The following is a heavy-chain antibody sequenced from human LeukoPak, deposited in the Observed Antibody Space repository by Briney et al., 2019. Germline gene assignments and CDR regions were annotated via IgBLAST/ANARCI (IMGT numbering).Heavy chain of an antibody. CDR1: GFNVRSNY. CDR3: ARNLLSPAAPFDY. V-gene: IGHV3-53*01. CDR2: IYSGGST. D-gene: IGHD6-25*01. J-gene: IGHJ4*02. Sequence: PGGSLRLSCVASGFNVRSNYMSWVRQAPGKGLEWGSVIYSGGSTYYAKSVEGRFTISRDNSKNTLYLQMNSLRVEDTAVYYCARNLLSPAAPFDYWGPGTLVTVSS.